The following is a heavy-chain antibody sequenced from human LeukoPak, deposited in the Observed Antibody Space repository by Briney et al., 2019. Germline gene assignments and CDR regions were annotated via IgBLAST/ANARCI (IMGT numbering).Heavy chain of an antibody. CDR1: GFTFSSYA. Sequence: GGSLRLSCAASGFTFSSYAMSWVRQAPGKGLEWVSAISGSGGSTYYADSVKGRFTISRDNSKNTLYLQMNSLRAEDTAVYYCARDRRCSSTSCFAGGDYWGQGTLVTVSS. V-gene: IGHV3-23*01. D-gene: IGHD2-2*01. J-gene: IGHJ4*02. CDR3: ARDRRCSSTSCFAGGDY. CDR2: ISGSGGST.